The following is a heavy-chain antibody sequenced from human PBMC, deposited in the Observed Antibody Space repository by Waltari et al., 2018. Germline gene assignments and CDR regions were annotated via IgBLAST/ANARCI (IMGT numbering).Heavy chain of an antibody. J-gene: IGHJ4*02. CDR2: IRYDGSNK. D-gene: IGHD2-2*01. V-gene: IGHV3-30*02. CDR3: AKDSCSTSCHPLY. CDR1: GFTFSSYG. Sequence: QVQLVESGGGVVQPGGSLRLSCAASGFTFSSYGMHWVRQAPGKGLEWVAFIRYDGSNKYYADSVKGRFTISGDNSKNTLYLQMNSLRAEDTAVYYCAKDSCSTSCHPLYWGQGTLVTVSS.